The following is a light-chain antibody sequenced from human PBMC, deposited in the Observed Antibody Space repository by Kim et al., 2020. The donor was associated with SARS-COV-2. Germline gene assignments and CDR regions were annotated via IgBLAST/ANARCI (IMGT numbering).Light chain of an antibody. V-gene: IGLV3-21*04. J-gene: IGLJ1*01. CDR1: NIGSKS. Sequence: SYELTQPPSVSVAPGETARLSCGGSNIGSKSVHWYRQRPGQAPMLVIYYDVDRPSGIPERISGSNSGNTATLTISRVEGGDEADYYCQVWDSSNDHYVFGTGTQLTVL. CDR2: YDV. CDR3: QVWDSSNDHYV.